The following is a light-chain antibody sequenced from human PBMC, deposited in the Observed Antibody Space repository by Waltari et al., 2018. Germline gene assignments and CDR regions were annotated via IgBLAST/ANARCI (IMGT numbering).Light chain of an antibody. Sequence: SYEPTQAPSVSVSPGQTARITRSGDALPKKYDYWYQQKSGQAPVLVIYEDSKRPSGIPERFSGSSSGTMATLTISGAQVEDEADYYCYSTDSSGNHYVFGTGTKVTVL. CDR3: YSTDSSGNHYV. V-gene: IGLV3-10*01. CDR1: ALPKKY. J-gene: IGLJ1*01. CDR2: EDS.